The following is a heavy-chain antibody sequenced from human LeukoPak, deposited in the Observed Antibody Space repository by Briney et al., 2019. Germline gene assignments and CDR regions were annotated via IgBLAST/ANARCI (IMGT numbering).Heavy chain of an antibody. V-gene: IGHV4-34*01. Sequence: SETLSLTCAVYGGSFSGYYWSWIRQPPGKGLEWIGEINHSGSTNYNPSLKSRVTISVDTSKNQFSLKLSSVTAADTAVYYCARGRGVEYRLLYGAKFYYMDVWGKGTTVTVSS. CDR2: INHSGST. J-gene: IGHJ6*03. CDR3: ARGRGVEYRLLYGAKFYYMDV. CDR1: GGSFSGYY. D-gene: IGHD2-2*02.